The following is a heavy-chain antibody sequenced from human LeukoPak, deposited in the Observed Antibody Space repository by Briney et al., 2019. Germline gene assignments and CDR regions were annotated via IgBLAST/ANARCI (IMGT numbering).Heavy chain of an antibody. CDR2: ISYDGSNK. V-gene: IGHV3-30*18. CDR3: AKESGGVIVNYYYYMDV. Sequence: PGGSLRLSCAASGFTFSSYGMHWVRQAPGNGLEWVAVISYDGSNKYYADSVKGRFTISRDNSKNTLYLQMNSLRAEDTAVYYCAKESGGVIVNYYYYMDVWGKGTTVTVSS. CDR1: GFTFSSYG. D-gene: IGHD3-16*02. J-gene: IGHJ6*03.